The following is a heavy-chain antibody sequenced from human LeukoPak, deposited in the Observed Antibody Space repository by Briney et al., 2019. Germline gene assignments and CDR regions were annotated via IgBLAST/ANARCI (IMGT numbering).Heavy chain of an antibody. D-gene: IGHD6-19*01. CDR1: GYTFTGYY. CDR2: ISPNNGGT. CDR3: ARDFSIAVTFDY. V-gene: IGHV1-2*02. J-gene: IGHJ4*02. Sequence: ASVKVSCKASGYTFTGYYIHWVRQAPGQGLEWMGWISPNNGGTEYAQKFQGRVTMTRDTSIDTTYMELSRLISDDTAVYYSARDFSIAVTFDYWGQGTLVTVSS.